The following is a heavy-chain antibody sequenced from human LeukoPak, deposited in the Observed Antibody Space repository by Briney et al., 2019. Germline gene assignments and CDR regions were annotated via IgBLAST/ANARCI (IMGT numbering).Heavy chain of an antibody. V-gene: IGHV4-31*03. CDR2: IYYSGST. CDR1: GGSISSGGYC. CDR3: ASDSSGWGSLFDY. D-gene: IGHD6-19*01. J-gene: IGHJ4*02. Sequence: PSEALSLTCTVSGGSISSGGYCWSWIRQHPGKGLEWIGYIYYSGSTYYNPSLKSRVTISVDTSKNQFSLKLSSVTAADTAVYYCASDSSGWGSLFDYWGQGTLVTVSS.